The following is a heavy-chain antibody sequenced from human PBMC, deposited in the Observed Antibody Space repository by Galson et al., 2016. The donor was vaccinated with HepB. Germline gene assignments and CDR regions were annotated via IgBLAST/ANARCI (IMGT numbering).Heavy chain of an antibody. J-gene: IGHJ4*02. D-gene: IGHD1-7*01. CDR3: AKDQFRNFEPDY. CDR1: GFSFSNIG. V-gene: IGHV3-33*03. CDR2: IWHDGNNK. Sequence: SLRLSCAASGFSFSNIGMNWVRQAPGKGLEWVAVIWHDGNNKDYADSVKGRFTISRDNSKNTLYLQMNSLRVEDTALYYCAKDQFRNFEPDYWGQGTLVTVSS.